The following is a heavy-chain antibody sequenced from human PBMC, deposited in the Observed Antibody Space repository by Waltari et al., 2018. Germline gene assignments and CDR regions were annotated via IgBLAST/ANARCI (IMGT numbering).Heavy chain of an antibody. CDR1: GYTLTELS. CDR2: LDPEEGET. D-gene: IGHD1-26*01. CDR3: ATALNSGSYYEGGGMDV. J-gene: IGHJ6*02. Sequence: QVQLVQSGAEVKKPGASVKVSCKVSGYTLTELSMHWVRQAPGKGREWMGGLDPEEGETSYAQKFQGRVTMTEDTSTDTAYMELSSLRSEDTAVYYCATALNSGSYYEGGGMDVWGQGTTVTVSS. V-gene: IGHV1-24*01.